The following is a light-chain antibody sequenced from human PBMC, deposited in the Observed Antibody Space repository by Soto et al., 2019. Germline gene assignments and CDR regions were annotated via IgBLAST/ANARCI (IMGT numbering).Light chain of an antibody. Sequence: QSPLTQPASVSGSPGQSITISCTGTSSDVGGYNYVSWYQQHPGKAPKLMIYEVSNRPSGVSNRFSGSKSGNTASLTISGLQAEDEADYYCSSYTSSRTGVFGTGTKVTVL. V-gene: IGLV2-14*01. J-gene: IGLJ1*01. CDR1: SSDVGGYNY. CDR2: EVS. CDR3: SSYTSSRTGV.